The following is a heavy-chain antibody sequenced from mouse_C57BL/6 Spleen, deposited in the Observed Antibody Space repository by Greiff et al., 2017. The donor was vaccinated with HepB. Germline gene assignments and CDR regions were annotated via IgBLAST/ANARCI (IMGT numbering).Heavy chain of an antibody. CDR2: IWSGGST. CDR1: GFSLTSYG. D-gene: IGHD1-1*01. CDR3: ARCGDYYGSSYVDY. V-gene: IGHV2-2*01. J-gene: IGHJ2*01. Sequence: VQLVESGPGLVQPSQSLSITCTVSGFSLTSYGVHWVRQSPGKGLEWLGVIWSGGSTDYNAAFISRLSISKDNSKSQVFFKMNSLQADDTAIYYCARCGDYYGSSYVDYWGQGTTLTVSS.